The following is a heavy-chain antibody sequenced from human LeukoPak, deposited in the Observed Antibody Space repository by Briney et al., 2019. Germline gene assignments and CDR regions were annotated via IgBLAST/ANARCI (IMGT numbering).Heavy chain of an antibody. CDR1: GFTFNTYW. D-gene: IGHD1-26*01. V-gene: IGHV3-7*01. J-gene: IGHJ3*01. Sequence: GGSLRLSCAASGFTFNTYWMSWVRQAPGKGLEWVANIKEDGSEEYYVDSVKGRFTISRDNAKNSLYLQMDSLSAEDTALYFCARDWLVGVPLDAFHLWGQGTMVTVSS. CDR3: ARDWLVGVPLDAFHL. CDR2: IKEDGSEE.